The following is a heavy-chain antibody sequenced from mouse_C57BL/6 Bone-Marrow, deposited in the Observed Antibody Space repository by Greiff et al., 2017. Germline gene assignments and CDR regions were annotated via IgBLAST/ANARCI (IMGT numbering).Heavy chain of an antibody. D-gene: IGHD2-3*01. V-gene: IGHV1-54*01. CDR1: GYAFTNYL. CDR3: ARSGLLPYYYAMDY. J-gene: IGHJ4*01. CDR2: INPGSGGT. Sequence: VQLQESGAELVRPGTSVKVSCKASGYAFTNYLIEWVKQRPGQGLEWIGVINPGSGGTNYNEKFKGKATLTADKSSSTAYMQLSSLTSEDSAVDFCARSGLLPYYYAMDYWCQGTSVTVSS.